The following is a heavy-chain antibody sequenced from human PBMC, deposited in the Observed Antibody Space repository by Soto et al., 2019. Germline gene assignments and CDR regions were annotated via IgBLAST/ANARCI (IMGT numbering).Heavy chain of an antibody. CDR2: MNPNSGNT. J-gene: IGHJ6*03. Sequence: GASVKVSCKASGYTFTSYDINWVRQATGQGLEWMGWMNPNSGNTGYAQKFQGRVTMTRNTSISTAHMELSSLRSEDTAVYYCARGQSGGSGSYFYYYYYYMDVWGKGTTVTVSS. CDR1: GYTFTSYD. V-gene: IGHV1-8*01. D-gene: IGHD3-10*01. CDR3: ARGQSGGSGSYFYYYYYYMDV.